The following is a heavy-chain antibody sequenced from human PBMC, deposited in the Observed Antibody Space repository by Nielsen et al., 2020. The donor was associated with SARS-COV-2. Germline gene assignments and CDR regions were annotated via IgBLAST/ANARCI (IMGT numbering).Heavy chain of an antibody. CDR2: IYPGDSDT. J-gene: IGHJ4*02. CDR1: GYSITSYW. CDR3: AKVPPAISLFDY. V-gene: IGHV5-51*01. Sequence: GESLKISCKGYGYSITSYWIGWVRQMPGKGLEWMGIIYPGDSDTRYSTSFQGQVTISADKSISTAYLQWSSLKASDTAMYYCAKVPPAISLFDYWGQGTLVTVSS.